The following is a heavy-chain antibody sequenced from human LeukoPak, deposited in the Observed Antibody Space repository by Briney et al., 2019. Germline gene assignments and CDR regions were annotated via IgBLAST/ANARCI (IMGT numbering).Heavy chain of an antibody. V-gene: IGHV3-53*01. D-gene: IGHD5-18*01. CDR1: GFTVSSNY. CDR2: IYSGGST. J-gene: IGHJ6*03. Sequence: GGSLRLSCAASGFTVSSNYMSWVRQAPGKGLEWVSVIYSGGSTYYADSVKGRFTISRDNSKNTLYLQMNSLRAEDTAVYYCARGRGEDTAMERRSYYYMDVWGKGTTVTVSS. CDR3: ARGRGEDTAMERRSYYYMDV.